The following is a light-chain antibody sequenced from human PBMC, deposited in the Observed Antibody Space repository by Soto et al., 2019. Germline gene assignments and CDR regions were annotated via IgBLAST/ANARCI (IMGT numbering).Light chain of an antibody. CDR3: QQYDRSSS. Sequence: DIQMTQSPSTLPASVGDRVIITCRASQSIHSWLAWYQQKAGEAPKLLIYKATTLQSGVPSRFSGSGSETEFSLTISRLQPEDFATYFCQQYDRSSSFGQGTRLEI. CDR2: KAT. J-gene: IGKJ2*01. CDR1: QSIHSW. V-gene: IGKV1-5*03.